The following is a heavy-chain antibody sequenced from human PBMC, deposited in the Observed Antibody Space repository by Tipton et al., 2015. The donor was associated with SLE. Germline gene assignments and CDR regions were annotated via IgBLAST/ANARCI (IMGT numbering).Heavy chain of an antibody. V-gene: IGHV4-34*01. D-gene: IGHD6-19*01. CDR1: GGSFSGYY. CDR3: ARGQKQWLLRGLQY. Sequence: TLSLTCAVYGGSFSGYYWSWIRQPPGKGLEWIGEINNSGSTNYNPSLKSRVTISVDTSKNQFSLKLSSVTAADTAVYYCARGQKQWLLRGLQYWGQGSLVTVSS. CDR2: INNSGST. J-gene: IGHJ4*02.